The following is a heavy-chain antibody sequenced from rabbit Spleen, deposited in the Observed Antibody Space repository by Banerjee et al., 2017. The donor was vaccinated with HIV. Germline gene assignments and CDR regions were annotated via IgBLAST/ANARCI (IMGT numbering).Heavy chain of an antibody. CDR1: GFSFSSGDY. D-gene: IGHD8-1*01. Sequence: QSLEESGGDLVKPGASLTLTCTASGFSFSSGDYMCWVRQAPGKGLEWIACIYTGSSGSTYYASWATGRFTCSKTSSTTVTLQMTSLIAADTATYFCARDTGSSFSSYGMDLWGQGTLVTVS. CDR3: ARDTGSSFSSYGMDL. V-gene: IGHV1S40*01. J-gene: IGHJ6*01. CDR2: IYTGSSGST.